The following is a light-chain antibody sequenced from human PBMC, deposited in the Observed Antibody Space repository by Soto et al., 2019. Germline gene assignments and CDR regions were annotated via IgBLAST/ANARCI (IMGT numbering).Light chain of an antibody. CDR1: ESVSTW. Sequence: DIQMTQSPSTLSASVGDRVTFTCRASESVSTWLAWYQQKPGKAPKLLIYKASTLESGVPSRFSGSGSGTEFTLTISSLQPDDFATYYCQQYKSYTPYTFGQGTKLEI. CDR2: KAS. V-gene: IGKV1-5*03. CDR3: QQYKSYTPYT. J-gene: IGKJ2*01.